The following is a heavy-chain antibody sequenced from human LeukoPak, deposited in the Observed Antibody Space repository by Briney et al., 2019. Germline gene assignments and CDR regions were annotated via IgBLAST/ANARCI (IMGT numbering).Heavy chain of an antibody. V-gene: IGHV4-4*09. CDR2: IHTSGGS. CDR1: GASISHYY. J-gene: IGHJ4*02. D-gene: IGHD1-26*01. Sequence: SETLSLTCTASGASISHYYWSWIRQTPEKGLEWMGHIHTSGGSSPYPSLKSRLTMSIETSRNQFSLKLTSVTAADTAVYFCARLGSYHDFWGQGALVTVSS. CDR3: ARLGSYHDF.